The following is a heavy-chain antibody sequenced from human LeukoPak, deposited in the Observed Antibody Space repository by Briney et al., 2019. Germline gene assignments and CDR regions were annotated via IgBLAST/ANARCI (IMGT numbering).Heavy chain of an antibody. CDR1: KFTFSSYW. D-gene: IGHD3-10*01. V-gene: IGHV3-13*01. Sequence: GGSLRLSCAASKFTFSSYWMHWVRQATGKGLEWVSAIGTAGDTYYPGSVKGRFTISRENAKNSLYLQMNSLRAGDTAVYYCARGITMVRGVIRSPLDIWGQGTMVTVSS. CDR2: IGTAGDT. J-gene: IGHJ3*02. CDR3: ARGITMVRGVIRSPLDI.